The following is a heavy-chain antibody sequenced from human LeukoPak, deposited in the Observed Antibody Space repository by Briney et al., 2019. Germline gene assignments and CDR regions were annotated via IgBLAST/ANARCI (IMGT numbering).Heavy chain of an antibody. V-gene: IGHV4-34*01. Sequence: SETLSLTCAVYGGSFSGYYWSWIRQPPGKGLEWIGEINHSGSTNYNPSLKSRVTISVDTSNNQFSLRLSFVTAADTAVYYCARAPFGYCSGGSCHYWYFDLWGRGTLVTVSS. D-gene: IGHD2-15*01. CDR2: INHSGST. J-gene: IGHJ2*01. CDR1: GGSFSGYY. CDR3: ARAPFGYCSGGSCHYWYFDL.